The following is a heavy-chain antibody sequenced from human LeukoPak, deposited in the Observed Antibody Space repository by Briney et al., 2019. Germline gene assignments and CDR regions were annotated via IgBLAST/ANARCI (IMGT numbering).Heavy chain of an antibody. CDR2: IYTSGST. D-gene: IGHD6-13*01. J-gene: IGHJ4*02. CDR3: AREGYSSSWYYFDY. CDR1: GGSISSYY. Sequence: SETLSLTCTVSGGSISSYYWSWIRQPAGKGLEWIGRIYTSGSTNYNPSLKGRVTISVDKSKNQFSLKLSSVTAADTAVYYCAREGYSSSWYYFDYWGQGTLVTVSS. V-gene: IGHV4-4*07.